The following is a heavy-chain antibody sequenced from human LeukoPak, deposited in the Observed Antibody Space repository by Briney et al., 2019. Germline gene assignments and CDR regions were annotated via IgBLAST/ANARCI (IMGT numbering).Heavy chain of an antibody. D-gene: IGHD3-10*01. J-gene: IGHJ5*02. CDR2: IIPIFGTA. V-gene: IGHV1-69*06. CDR3: ARDFKNVLLWFGEPNNWFDP. CDR1: GGRFSYYA. Sequence: SVKVSCKASGGRFSYYALTWVRQAPGQGFEWMGGIIPIFGTANYAQKFQGRVTITADKSTSTAYMELSSLRSEDTAVYYCARDFKNVLLWFGEPNNWFDPWGKGTLVTVSS.